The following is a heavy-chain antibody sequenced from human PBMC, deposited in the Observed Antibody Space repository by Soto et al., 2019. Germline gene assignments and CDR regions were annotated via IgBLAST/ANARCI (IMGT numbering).Heavy chain of an antibody. CDR1: GGSISSSNYY. CDR2: IYYTEGT. CDR3: VSAAKWGLLFDY. D-gene: IGHD1-26*01. V-gene: IGHV4-39*01. J-gene: IGHJ4*02. Sequence: SETLSLTCTVSGGSISSSNYYWAWIRQPPGKGLEWIGNIYYTEGTYYNPSLKSRVTISVDTSKNQVSLKLFSVTAADTAIYYCVSAAKWGLLFDYWGQGTLVTVSS.